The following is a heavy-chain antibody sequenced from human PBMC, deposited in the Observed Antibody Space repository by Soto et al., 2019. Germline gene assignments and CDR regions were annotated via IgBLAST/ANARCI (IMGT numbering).Heavy chain of an antibody. V-gene: IGHV1-69*02. Sequence: ASVKVSCKASGGTFSSYTISWVRQAPGQGLEWMGRIIPILGIANYAQKFQGRVTITADKSTSTAYMELSSLRSEDTAVYYCARGPKDCSSTSCYLYWFDPWGQGTLVTVSS. CDR3: ARGPKDCSSTSCYLYWFDP. J-gene: IGHJ5*02. D-gene: IGHD2-2*01. CDR2: IIPILGIA. CDR1: GGTFSSYT.